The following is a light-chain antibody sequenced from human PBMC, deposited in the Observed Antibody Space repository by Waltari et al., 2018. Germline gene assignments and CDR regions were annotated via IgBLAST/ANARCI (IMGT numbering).Light chain of an antibody. CDR1: TGIGATSDF. J-gene: IGLJ3*02. CDR2: EVI. Sequence: QSALTQPASVSGAPGQSITISCSAATGIGATSDFVSWYQHHPGKVPKLLIYEVIKRPPDISDRFTGSKSGNTASLSISGLQADDEADYYCCSYVQKDIWLFGRGTKVTVL. V-gene: IGLV2-23*02. CDR3: CSYVQKDIWL.